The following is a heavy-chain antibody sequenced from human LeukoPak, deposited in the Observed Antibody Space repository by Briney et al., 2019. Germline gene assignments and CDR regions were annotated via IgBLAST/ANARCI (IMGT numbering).Heavy chain of an antibody. CDR2: IKQDGSEK. CDR3: ARGSAAIALYGMDV. CDR1: GFTFSSYW. J-gene: IGHJ6*02. D-gene: IGHD2-21*01. Sequence: GGSLRLSRAASGFTFSSYWMSWVRQAPGKGLEWVANIKQDGSEKYYVDSVRGRFTISRDNAKNSLYLQMNSLRAEDTAVYYCARGSAAIALYGMDVWGQGTTVTVSS. V-gene: IGHV3-7*01.